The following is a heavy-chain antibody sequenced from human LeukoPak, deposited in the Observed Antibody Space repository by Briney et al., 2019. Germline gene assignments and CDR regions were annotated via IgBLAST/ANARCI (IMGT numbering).Heavy chain of an antibody. V-gene: IGHV3-48*03. CDR2: ISSRDNTI. J-gene: IGHJ5*02. CDR3: ARVTGGRYCSTTSCYMRGWFDP. CDR1: GFTFSSYE. D-gene: IGHD2-2*02. Sequence: PGGSLRLSCAASGFTFSSYEMNWVRQAPGKGLEWISYISSRDNTIYYADSVKGRFTISRDNAKNSLYLQMNSLRAEDTAVYYCARVTGGRYCSTTSCYMRGWFDPWGQGTLVTVSS.